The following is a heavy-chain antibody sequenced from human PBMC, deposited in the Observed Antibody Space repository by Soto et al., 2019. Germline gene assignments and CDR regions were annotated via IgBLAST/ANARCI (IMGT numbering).Heavy chain of an antibody. CDR2: IRSKPNNYAT. CDR1: GFTFSGSA. V-gene: IGHV3-73*01. Sequence: PGGSLRLSCAVSGFTFSGSAMHWVRQASGKGLEWVGRIRSKPNNYATAYAASVQGRFTISRDDSKNTAYVQMNSLKIEDTAVYYCTNGKNYWGQGGLVNVSA. D-gene: IGHD1-26*01. CDR3: TNGKNY. J-gene: IGHJ4*02.